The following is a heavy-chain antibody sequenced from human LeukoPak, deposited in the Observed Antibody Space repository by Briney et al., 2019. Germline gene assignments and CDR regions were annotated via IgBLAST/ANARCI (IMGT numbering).Heavy chain of an antibody. J-gene: IGHJ4*02. D-gene: IGHD2-21*02. V-gene: IGHV1-2*02. Sequence: ASVKVSCKASGYTFTGYYMHWVRQAPGQGLEWMGWINPNSGGTNYAQKFQGRVTMTRDTSISTAYMELSRLRSDDTAVYYCAREPPHIVVVTANGNYWGQGTLVTVSS. CDR3: AREPPHIVVVTANGNY. CDR1: GYTFTGYY. CDR2: INPNSGGT.